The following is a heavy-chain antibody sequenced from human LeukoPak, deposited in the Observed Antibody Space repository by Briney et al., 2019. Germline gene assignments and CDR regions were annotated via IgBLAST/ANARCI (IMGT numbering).Heavy chain of an antibody. J-gene: IGHJ3*02. CDR1: GGSFRGYY. CDR2: INHSGST. CDR3: ARAGTTGAFDI. D-gene: IGHD1-7*01. V-gene: IGHV4-34*01. Sequence: SETLSLTCAVYGGSFRGYYWSWIRQPPGKGLEWIGEINHSGSTNYNPSLKSRVTISVERSKNQFSLKLSSVTAADTAVYYCARAGTTGAFDIWGQGTMVTVSS.